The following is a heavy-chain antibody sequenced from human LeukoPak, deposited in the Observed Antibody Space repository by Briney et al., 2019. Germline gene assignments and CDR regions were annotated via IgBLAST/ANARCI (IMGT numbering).Heavy chain of an antibody. Sequence: SETLSLTCTVSGGSISSSSYYWGWIRQPPGKGLEWIGSIYYSGSTYYNPSLKSRVTISVDTSKNQFSLKLNSVTAADTAVYYCAVPAFRAVYYGSGSTLDYWGQGTLVTVSS. CDR1: GGSISSSSYY. J-gene: IGHJ4*02. D-gene: IGHD3-10*01. V-gene: IGHV4-39*07. CDR3: AVPAFRAVYYGSGSTLDY. CDR2: IYYSGST.